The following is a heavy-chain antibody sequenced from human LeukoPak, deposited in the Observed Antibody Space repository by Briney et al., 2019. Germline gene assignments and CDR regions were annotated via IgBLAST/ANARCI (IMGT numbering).Heavy chain of an antibody. D-gene: IGHD6-19*01. CDR2: INAGNGNT. CDR1: GYTFTSYA. Sequence: ASVKVSCKASGYTFTSYAMHWARQAPGQRLEWMGWINAGNGNTKYSQKFQGRVTITRDTSASTAYMELSSLRSEDTAVYYCASGFGYSSGWYNPKPEYYGMDVWGQGTTVTVSS. V-gene: IGHV1-3*01. CDR3: ASGFGYSSGWYNPKPEYYGMDV. J-gene: IGHJ6*02.